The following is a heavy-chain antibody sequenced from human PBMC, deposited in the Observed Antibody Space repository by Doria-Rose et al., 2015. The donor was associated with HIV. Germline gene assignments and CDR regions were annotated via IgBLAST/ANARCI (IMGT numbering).Heavy chain of an antibody. CDR1: GFTFSSHR. CDR2: ISSTSAYI. V-gene: IGHV3-21*01. CDR3: ATGVTLDY. Sequence: VQLVQSGGGLVRPGGSLRLSCATSGFTFSSHRINWVRQDPGKGLEWVSSISSTSAYIDYADSVMCRFTISRDNARNSLYLQMDSLRAEDTAIYYCATGVTLDYWGQGTLVTVSS. D-gene: IGHD3-10*01. J-gene: IGHJ4*02.